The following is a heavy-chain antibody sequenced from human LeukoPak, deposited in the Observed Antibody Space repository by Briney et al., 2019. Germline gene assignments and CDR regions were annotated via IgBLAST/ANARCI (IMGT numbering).Heavy chain of an antibody. CDR3: ARGVAGYCTNGVCYPLDY. Sequence: LAGGSLRLSCAASGFTFSSYWMHWVRQAPGKGLVRVSRINSDGSSTSYADSVKGRFTISRDNAKNTLYLQMNSLRAEDTAVYHCARGVAGYCTNGVCYPLDYWGQGTLVTVSS. J-gene: IGHJ4*02. CDR2: INSDGSST. D-gene: IGHD2-8*01. V-gene: IGHV3-74*01. CDR1: GFTFSSYW.